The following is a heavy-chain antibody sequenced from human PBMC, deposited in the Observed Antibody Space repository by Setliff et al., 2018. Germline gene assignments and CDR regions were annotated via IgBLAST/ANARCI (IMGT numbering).Heavy chain of an antibody. J-gene: IGHJ4*02. CDR3: ATLTGDRGVDY. V-gene: IGHV4-39*01. Sequence: SETLSLTCTVSGGSISSSSCYWGWIRQPPGKGLEWIASIYYRGSTSYNSSLKSRVSISVDTSKNQFSLNLNSVTAADTAVYYCATLTGDRGVDYWGQGRLVTVSS. CDR1: GGSISSSSCY. D-gene: IGHD7-27*01. CDR2: IYYRGST.